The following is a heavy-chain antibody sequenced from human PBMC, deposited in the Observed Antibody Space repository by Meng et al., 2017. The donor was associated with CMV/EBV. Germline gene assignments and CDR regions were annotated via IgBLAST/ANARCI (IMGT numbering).Heavy chain of an antibody. CDR2: INSDGSST. V-gene: IGHV3-74*01. CDR1: GFTFRSYW. CDR3: ARGDYPYYFDY. J-gene: IGHJ4*02. Sequence: SCAASGFTFRSYWMHWVRQAPGKGLVWVSRINSDGSSTSYADSVKGRFTISRDNAKNTLYLQMNSLRAEDTAVYYCARGDYPYYFDYWGQGTLVTVSS. D-gene: IGHD3-16*01.